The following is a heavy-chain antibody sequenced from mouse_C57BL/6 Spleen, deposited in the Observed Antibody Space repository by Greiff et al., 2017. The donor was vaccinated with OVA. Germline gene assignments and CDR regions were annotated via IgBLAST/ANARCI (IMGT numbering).Heavy chain of an antibody. CDR1: GYSITSGYY. CDR2: ISYDGSN. J-gene: IGHJ2*01. Sequence: EVKLQESGPGLVKPSQSLSLTCSVTGYSITSGYYWNWIRQFPGNKLEWMGYISYDGSNNYNPSLKNRISITRDPSKNQFFLKLNSVTTEDTATYYCARDPPEGYWGQGTTLTVSS. CDR3: ARDPPEGY. V-gene: IGHV3-6*01.